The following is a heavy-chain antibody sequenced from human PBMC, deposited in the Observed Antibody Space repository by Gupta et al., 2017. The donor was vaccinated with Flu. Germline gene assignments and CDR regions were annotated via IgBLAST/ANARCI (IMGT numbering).Heavy chain of an antibody. V-gene: IGHV1-2*02. D-gene: IGHD2-2*02. CDR3: ARGAPSPSGYRVFDH. J-gene: IGHJ4*02. CDR2: VNSNNGDT. Sequence: QVQLVQSGAEVKKPGASVKVSCKASGYTFTGYHMHWVRQAPGQGLEWMGWVNSNNGDTNYAKKCQGRVTMTRDTSITTAYMDLSSXRXDDTAVXYCARGAPSPSGYRVFDHGGQGTLVTVSS. CDR1: GYTFTGYH.